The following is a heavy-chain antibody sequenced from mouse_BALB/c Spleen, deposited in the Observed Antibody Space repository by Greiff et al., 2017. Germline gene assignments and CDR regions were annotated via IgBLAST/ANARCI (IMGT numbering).Heavy chain of an antibody. CDR2: ISTYYGDA. CDR3: ARGGDYAAYYAMDY. V-gene: IGHV1S137*01. CDR1: GYTFTDYA. D-gene: IGHD2-4*01. Sequence: QVHVKQSGAELVRPGVSVKISCKGSGYTFTDYAMHWVKQSHAKSLEWIGVISTYYGDASYNQKFKGKATMTVDKSSSTAYMELARLTSEDSAIYYCARGGDYAAYYAMDYWGQGTSVTVSS. J-gene: IGHJ4*01.